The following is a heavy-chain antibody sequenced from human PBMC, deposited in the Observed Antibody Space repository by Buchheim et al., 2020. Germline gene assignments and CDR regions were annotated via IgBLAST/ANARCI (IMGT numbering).Heavy chain of an antibody. D-gene: IGHD3-16*01. V-gene: IGHV3-30-3*01. CDR2: ISYDGSKK. J-gene: IGHJ4*02. Sequence: QVQLVESGGGVVQPGRSLRLSCAASGFTFSSYAMHWVRQAPGKGLEWVAVISYDGSKKYYADSVKGRFTISRDNSKNTLYLQMNSPKAEDTAVYYCAGVRPYDYVGRISYRFEYWGQGTL. CDR3: AGVRPYDYVGRISYRFEY. CDR1: GFTFSSYA.